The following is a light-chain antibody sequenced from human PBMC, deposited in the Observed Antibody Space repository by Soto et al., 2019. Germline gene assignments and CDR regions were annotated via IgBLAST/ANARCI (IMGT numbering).Light chain of an antibody. CDR3: QQFNNYPLT. CDR2: DAS. CDR1: QGISYA. V-gene: IGKV1D-13*01. Sequence: AIQCTQSPSSLSASIGDTVTITCRASQGISYALAWYQQIPGKAPSLLIYDASGLESGVPSRFSGSGSETDFSLTISGLQPEDSATYYCQQFNNYPLTFGGGTKVDI. J-gene: IGKJ4*01.